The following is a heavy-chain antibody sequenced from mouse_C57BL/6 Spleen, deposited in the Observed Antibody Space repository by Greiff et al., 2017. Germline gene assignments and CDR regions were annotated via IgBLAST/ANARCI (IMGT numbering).Heavy chain of an antibody. J-gene: IGHJ2*01. D-gene: IGHD1-1*01. CDR3: ARSPFTTVVPYYFDY. V-gene: IGHV7-3*01. Sequence: EVKLMESGGGLVQPGGSLSLSCAASGFTFTDYYMSWVRQPPGKALEWLGFIRNKANGYTTEYSASVKGRFTISRDNSQSILYLQMNALRAEDSATYYCARSPFTTVVPYYFDYWGQGTTLTVSS. CDR2: IRNKANGYTT. CDR1: GFTFTDYY.